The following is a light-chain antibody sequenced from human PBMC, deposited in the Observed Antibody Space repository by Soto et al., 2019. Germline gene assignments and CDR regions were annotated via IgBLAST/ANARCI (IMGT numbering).Light chain of an antibody. J-gene: IGKJ2*01. CDR1: QSVSSN. CDR2: GAS. Sequence: EIVMTQSPSTLSVSPGERATLSCRASQSVSSNLAWSQQKPGQAHRLRIYGASTRATGIPARFSGSGSGTEFTLTISTLQSEDFAVYCCQQYNTWPSYTFGQGTKLEIK. CDR3: QQYNTWPSYT. V-gene: IGKV3-15*01.